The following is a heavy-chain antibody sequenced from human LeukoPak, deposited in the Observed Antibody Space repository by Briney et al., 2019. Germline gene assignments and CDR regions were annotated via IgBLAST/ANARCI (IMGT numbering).Heavy chain of an antibody. CDR2: INSDGSST. CDR1: GFTFSSYW. CDR3: ARESTYYYDSSGYRPPDY. Sequence: GGSLRLSCAASGFTFSSYWMHWVRQAPGKGLVWVSRINSDGSSTSYADSVKGRFTISRDNAKNTLYLQMNSLRAEDTAVYYCARESTYYYDSSGYRPPDYWGQGTLVTVSS. D-gene: IGHD3-22*01. V-gene: IGHV3-74*01. J-gene: IGHJ4*02.